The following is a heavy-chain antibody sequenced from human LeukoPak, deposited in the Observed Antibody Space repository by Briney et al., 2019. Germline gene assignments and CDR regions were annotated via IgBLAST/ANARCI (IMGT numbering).Heavy chain of an antibody. CDR3: AKDDPNDYMPWIY. CDR1: GFTFSSYG. V-gene: IGHV3-30*02. CDR2: IRYDGSNK. Sequence: PGGSLRLSCAASGFTFSSYGIHWVRQAPGKGLEWVAFIRYDGSNKYYANSVKGRFTISRDNSKSTLYLQMNSLRADDTAVYYCAKDDPNDYMPWIYWGQGTQVTVSS. J-gene: IGHJ4*02. D-gene: IGHD4-11*01.